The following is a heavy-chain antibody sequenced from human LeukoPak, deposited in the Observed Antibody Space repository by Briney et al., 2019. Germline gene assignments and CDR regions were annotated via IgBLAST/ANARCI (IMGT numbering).Heavy chain of an antibody. D-gene: IGHD5-18*01. CDR3: ARDGQDTAMPDYYGMDV. CDR2: ISYDGSNK. J-gene: IGHJ6*02. Sequence: PGRSLRLSCAASGFTFSSYAMHWVRQAPGKGLEWVAVISYDGSNKYYADSVKGRFTISRDNSKNTLYLQINSLRAEDTAVYYCARDGQDTAMPDYYGMDVWGQGTTVTVSS. V-gene: IGHV3-30-3*01. CDR1: GFTFSSYA.